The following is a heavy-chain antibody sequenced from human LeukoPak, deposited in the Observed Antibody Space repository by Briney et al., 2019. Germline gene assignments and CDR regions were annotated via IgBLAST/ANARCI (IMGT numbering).Heavy chain of an antibody. CDR2: ISSSSSYI. V-gene: IGHV3-21*01. CDR1: GFTVSSNY. J-gene: IGHJ4*02. Sequence: GGTLRLSCAASGFTVSSNYMSWVRQAPGQGLELVSSISSSSSYIYYAGSVKGRFTISRDNAKNSLYLQMNSLRAEDTAVYYCARDLLGSSSSRFDYWDQGTLVTVSS. CDR3: ARDLLGSSSSRFDY. D-gene: IGHD6-6*01.